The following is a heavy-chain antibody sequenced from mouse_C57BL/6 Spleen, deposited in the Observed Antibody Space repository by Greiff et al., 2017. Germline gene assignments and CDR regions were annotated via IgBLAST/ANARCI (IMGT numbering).Heavy chain of an antibody. J-gene: IGHJ2*01. D-gene: IGHD2-1*01. CDR1: GYTFTSYW. CDR2: IDPSDSET. Sequence: QVQLQQPGAELVRPGSSVKLSCKASGYTFTSYWMHWVKQRPIQGLEWIGNIDPSDSETHYNQKFKGKATLTVDKSANTAYMQLSSLTSEDSAVYYCAIRYYGNYGRDYWGQRTTLTVSS. CDR3: AIRYYGNYGRDY. V-gene: IGHV1-52*01.